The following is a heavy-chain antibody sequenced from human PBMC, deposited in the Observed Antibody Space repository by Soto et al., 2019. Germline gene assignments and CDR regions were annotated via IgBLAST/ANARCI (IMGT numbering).Heavy chain of an antibody. Sequence: ASVKVSCKASGYTFTSYGISWVRQAPGQGLEWMGWISAYNGNTNYAQKLQGRVTMTTDTSTSTAYMELRSLRSDDTAVYYCARTTGLRGATDYYYMDVWGKGTTVTVSS. D-gene: IGHD2-21*01. CDR3: ARTTGLRGATDYYYMDV. CDR2: ISAYNGNT. CDR1: GYTFTSYG. J-gene: IGHJ6*03. V-gene: IGHV1-18*01.